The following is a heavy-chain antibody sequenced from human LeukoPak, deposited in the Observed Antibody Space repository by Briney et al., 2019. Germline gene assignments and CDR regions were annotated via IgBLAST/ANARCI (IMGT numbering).Heavy chain of an antibody. V-gene: IGHV3-23*01. J-gene: IGHJ3*02. D-gene: IGHD4-17*01. CDR3: AKDLTPTVLKALFDAFDI. Sequence: GGSLRLSCAASGFTFSSYAMSWVRQAPGKGLEWVSAISGSGGSTYYADSVEGRFTISRDNSKNTLYLQMNSLRADDTAVYYCAKDLTPTVLKALFDAFDIWGQGTMVTVSS. CDR2: ISGSGGST. CDR1: GFTFSSYA.